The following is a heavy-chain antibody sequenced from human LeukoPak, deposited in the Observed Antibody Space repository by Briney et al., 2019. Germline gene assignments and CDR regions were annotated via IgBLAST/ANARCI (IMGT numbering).Heavy chain of an antibody. CDR1: GFTVSRSY. CDR3: ARAPFYFDSSNYPYFDY. J-gene: IGHJ4*02. D-gene: IGHD3-22*01. Sequence: GGSLRLSCAASGFTVSRSYISWVRQAPGKGLEWVSVIYTSGNTYNADSVKGRFTISRDNSKNTLYLQMNSLRAEDTAVYYCARAPFYFDSSNYPYFDYWGQGTLVTVSS. V-gene: IGHV3-53*01. CDR2: IYTSGNT.